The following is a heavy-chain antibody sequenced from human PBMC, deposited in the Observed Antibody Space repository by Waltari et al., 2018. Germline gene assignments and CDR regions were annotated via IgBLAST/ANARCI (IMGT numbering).Heavy chain of an antibody. CDR2: VDHSGST. CDR1: GGSFSAYS. Sequence: QVQLQQWGAGLLKPSEPLSLTCAVYGGSFSAYSWSWIRQPPGKGLEWIGEVDHSGSTNYNPSLKSRVTISVDTSKNQFSLKLSSVTAADTAVYYCARGGRWAEYFQHWGQGTLVTVSS. CDR3: ARGGRWAEYFQH. J-gene: IGHJ1*01. V-gene: IGHV4-34*01. D-gene: IGHD4-17*01.